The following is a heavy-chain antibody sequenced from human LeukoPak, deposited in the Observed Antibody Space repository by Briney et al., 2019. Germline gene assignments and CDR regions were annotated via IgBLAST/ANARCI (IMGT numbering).Heavy chain of an antibody. V-gene: IGHV3-7*03. J-gene: IGHJ4*02. D-gene: IGHD4-23*01. Sequence: GALRLSCAASGFTFSAYWMSWVRQAPGKGLEWVANIKQDGSDKYYVDSVKGRFTTSRDNAKNSLYLQMNSLRAEDTAVYYCARKTVVGSYFDYWGQGTPVTVSS. CDR2: IKQDGSDK. CDR1: GFTFSAYW. CDR3: ARKTVVGSYFDY.